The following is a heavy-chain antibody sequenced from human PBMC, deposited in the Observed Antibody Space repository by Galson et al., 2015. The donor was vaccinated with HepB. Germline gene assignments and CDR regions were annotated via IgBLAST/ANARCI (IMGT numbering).Heavy chain of an antibody. CDR2: IPYDGSKN. J-gene: IGHJ6*03. CDR1: GFIFSRYG. D-gene: IGHD4-11*01. V-gene: IGHV3-30*18. CDR3: AKLLGNFDYSNYVSYMDV. Sequence: SLRLSCAVSGFIFSRYGMHWVRQAPGKGLEWVAVIPYDGSKNYYADSVKGRFTISRDNSKNTLYLQMSSLRAEDTAVYYCAKLLGNFDYSNYVSYMDVWGRGTTVTVSS.